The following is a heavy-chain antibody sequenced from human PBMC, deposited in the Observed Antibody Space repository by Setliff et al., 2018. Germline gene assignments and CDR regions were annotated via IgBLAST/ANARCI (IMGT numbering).Heavy chain of an antibody. J-gene: IGHJ4*02. D-gene: IGHD5-18*01. CDR2: TTPIFTTA. CDR3: ARSPFPVDTVMVTTFDS. V-gene: IGHV1-69*13. CDR1: GYRLIEVS. Sequence: SVKVSCKVSGYRLIEVSMHWVRQAPGKGLEWMGGTTPIFTTANYAQKFQGRVTITADESTSTAYMELSSLKSEDTAVYYCARSPFPVDTVMVTTFDSWGQGTLVTVSS.